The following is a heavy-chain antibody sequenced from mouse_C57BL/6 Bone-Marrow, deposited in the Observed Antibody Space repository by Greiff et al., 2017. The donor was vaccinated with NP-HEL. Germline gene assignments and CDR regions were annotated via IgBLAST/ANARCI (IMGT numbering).Heavy chain of an antibody. CDR1: GYTFTSYW. D-gene: IGHD2-2*01. CDR2: IDPSDSET. Sequence: QVQLQQPGAELGRPGSSVKLACKASGYTFTSYWMHWGKQRPIQGLEWIGNIDPSDSETHYNQKFKDKATLTVDKSSSTAYMQLSSLTSEDSAVYYCARSTMVPFDYWGQGTTLTVSS. CDR3: ARSTMVPFDY. J-gene: IGHJ2*01. V-gene: IGHV1-52*01.